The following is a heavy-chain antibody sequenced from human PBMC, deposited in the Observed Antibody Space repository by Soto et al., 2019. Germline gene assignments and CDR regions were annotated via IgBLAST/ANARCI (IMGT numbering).Heavy chain of an antibody. Sequence: QLQLQESGPGLVKPSETLSLTCTFSGGSISSSSYYWGWIRQPPGKGLEWIGSIYYSGSTYYNPSLNNRVSRSRDTRKNQFSLKLSAATAADTAVYYCARLSGAGTVDSWGQGTLVTVSS. J-gene: IGHJ4*02. CDR3: ARLSGAGTVDS. D-gene: IGHD6-19*01. V-gene: IGHV4-39*01. CDR1: GGSISSSSYY. CDR2: IYYSGST.